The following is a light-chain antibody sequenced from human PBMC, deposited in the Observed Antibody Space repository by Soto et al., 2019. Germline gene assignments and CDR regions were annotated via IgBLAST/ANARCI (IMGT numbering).Light chain of an antibody. J-gene: IGLJ2*01. CDR3: AAWDDSLRGVV. CDR1: TSIIEKFY. Sequence: QSVLTQPPSASATPGQRVTISCSGSTSIIEKFYVYWYQQLPGTAPKLLVYRDNQRPSGVPDRFSGSKSGTSASLAISGLRSDDEADYYCAAWDDSLRGVVFGGGTKLTVL. V-gene: IGLV1-47*01. CDR2: RDN.